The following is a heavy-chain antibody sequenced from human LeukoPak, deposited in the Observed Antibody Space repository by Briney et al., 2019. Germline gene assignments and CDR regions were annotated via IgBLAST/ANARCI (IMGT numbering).Heavy chain of an antibody. J-gene: IGHJ3*02. D-gene: IGHD3-9*01. V-gene: IGHV1-2*02. CDR1: RDTFTDHY. CDR2: INPKSGVT. CDR3: ARDLALHDTSFVFDM. Sequence: ASVKVSCKASRDTFTDHYVHWVRQAPGQGPEWMGWINPKSGVTISAQNLQGRVTMTRDTSLSAAYMELRRLRSDDTALYFCARDLALHDTSFVFDMWGQGTMVTVSS.